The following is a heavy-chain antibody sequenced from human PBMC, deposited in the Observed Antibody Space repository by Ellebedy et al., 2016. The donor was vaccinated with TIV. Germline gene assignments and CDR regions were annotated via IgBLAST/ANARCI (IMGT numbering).Heavy chain of an antibody. CDR1: GYTFTGYY. D-gene: IGHD1-26*01. CDR2: INPNSGGT. V-gene: IGHV1-2*04. CDR3: ARVGGSSYYAFDI. Sequence: ASVKVSCKASGYTFTGYYMHWVRQAPGQGLEWMGWINPNSGGTNYAQKFQGWVTMTRDTSISTAYMELSRLRSDDTAVYYCARVGGSSYYAFDIWGQGTMVTVSS. J-gene: IGHJ3*02.